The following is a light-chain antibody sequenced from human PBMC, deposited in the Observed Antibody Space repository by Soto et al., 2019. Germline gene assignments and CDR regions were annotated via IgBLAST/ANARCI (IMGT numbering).Light chain of an antibody. CDR2: RNN. V-gene: IGLV1-47*01. CDR3: AAWDDSLSGLVV. Sequence: QPVLTQLPSASGTPGQRVTISCSGSSSNIGSNYVYWYQQLPGTAPKLLIYRNNQRPSGVPDRFSGSKSGTSASLAISGLRSEDEADYYCAAWDDSLSGLVVFGGGTKLTVL. J-gene: IGLJ2*01. CDR1: SSNIGSNY.